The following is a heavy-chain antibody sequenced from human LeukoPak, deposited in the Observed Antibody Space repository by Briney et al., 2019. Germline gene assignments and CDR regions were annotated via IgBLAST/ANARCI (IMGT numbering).Heavy chain of an antibody. Sequence: PGTSPRLSCAASGFTFNNFAMHWVRQAPGKGLEWVAVISIDGAKTYSADSVKGRFTISRDNSKKTLYLKMNTVRAEDTAVYYCAKGEGGSSSWYDFYDCGMDVWGKGTTVTVSS. CDR1: GFTFNNFA. V-gene: IGHV3-30*18. CDR3: AKGEGGSSSWYDFYDCGMDV. J-gene: IGHJ6*04. CDR2: ISIDGAKT. D-gene: IGHD2-2*01.